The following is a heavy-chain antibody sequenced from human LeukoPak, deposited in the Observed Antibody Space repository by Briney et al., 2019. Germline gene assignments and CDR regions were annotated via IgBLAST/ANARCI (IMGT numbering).Heavy chain of an antibody. CDR1: GGSFSDYY. CDR3: ASRIAAAGTGWFDP. CDR2: INHSGST. V-gene: IGHV4-34*01. J-gene: IGHJ5*02. Sequence: SETLSLTCAVYGGSFSDYYWSWIRQPPGKGLEWIGEINHSGSTNYNPSLKSRVTIPIDTSKNQFSLKLSSVTAADTAVYYCASRIAAAGTGWFDPWGQGTLVTVSS. D-gene: IGHD6-13*01.